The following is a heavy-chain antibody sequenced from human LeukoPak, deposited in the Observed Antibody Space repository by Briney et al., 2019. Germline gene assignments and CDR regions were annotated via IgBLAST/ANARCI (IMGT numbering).Heavy chain of an antibody. CDR3: ARGSGGSGSYYYNDY. CDR2: INPNSGGT. D-gene: IGHD3-10*01. Sequence: GASVKVSCKASGYTFTGYYMHWVRQAPGQGLEWMGWINPNSGGTNYAQKFQGRVTMTRDTSISTAYMELSRLRSDDTAVYYCARGSGGSGSYYYNDYWGQGTLVTVSS. CDR1: GYTFTGYY. J-gene: IGHJ4*02. V-gene: IGHV1-2*02.